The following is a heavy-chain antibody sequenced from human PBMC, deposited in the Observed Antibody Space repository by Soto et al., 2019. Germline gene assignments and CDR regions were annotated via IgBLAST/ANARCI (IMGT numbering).Heavy chain of an antibody. Sequence: GGSLRLSCAASGFTFSSYSTSWVRQAPGKGLEWVSYISSSSSTIYYADSVKGRFTISRDNAKNSLYLQMNSLRDEDTAVYYCARDGIVGATTKKWFDPWGQGTLVTVSS. V-gene: IGHV3-48*02. D-gene: IGHD1-26*01. CDR2: ISSSSSTI. CDR1: GFTFSSYS. CDR3: ARDGIVGATTKKWFDP. J-gene: IGHJ5*02.